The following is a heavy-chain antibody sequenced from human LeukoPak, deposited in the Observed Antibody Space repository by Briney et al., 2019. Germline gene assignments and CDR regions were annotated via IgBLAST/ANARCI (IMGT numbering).Heavy chain of an antibody. D-gene: IGHD6-19*01. V-gene: IGHV5-51*01. CDR3: ARHQYISGWHGYDY. CDR2: IYPGDSDT. Sequence: GESLKISCKGSGYSFTNYWIGWVRQMPGKGLKWMRIIYPGDSDTRYSPSFRGQVTISADKSISTAYLQWSSLKASDTAMYYCARHQYISGWHGYDYWGQGTLVTVSS. CDR1: GYSFTNYW. J-gene: IGHJ4*02.